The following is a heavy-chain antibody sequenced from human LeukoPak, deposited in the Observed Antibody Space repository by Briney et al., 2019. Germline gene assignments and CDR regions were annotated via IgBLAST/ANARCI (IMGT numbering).Heavy chain of an antibody. CDR2: ISSSSSYI. CDR1: GFTFSSYS. J-gene: IGHJ4*02. CDR3: AREWTIFGVVDN. V-gene: IGHV3-21*01. Sequence: PGGSPRLSCAASGFTFSSYSMNWVRQAPGKGLEWVSSISSSSSYIYYADSVKGRFTISRDNAKNSLYLQMNSLRAEDTAVYYCAREWTIFGVVDNWGQGTLVTVSS. D-gene: IGHD3-3*01.